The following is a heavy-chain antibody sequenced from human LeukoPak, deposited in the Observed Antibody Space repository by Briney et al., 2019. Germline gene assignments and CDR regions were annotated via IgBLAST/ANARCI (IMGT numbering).Heavy chain of an antibody. D-gene: IGHD3-22*01. CDR3: ASAYYYDSSGSDAFDI. CDR1: GFTFSSYS. J-gene: IGHJ3*02. Sequence: GGSLRLSCAASGFTFSSYSMNWVRQAPGKGLEWVSYISSSSSTIYYADSVKGRFTISRDNAKNSLYLQMNSLRAEDTAVYYCASAYYYDSSGSDAFDIWGQGTMVTVSS. CDR2: ISSSSSTI. V-gene: IGHV3-48*04.